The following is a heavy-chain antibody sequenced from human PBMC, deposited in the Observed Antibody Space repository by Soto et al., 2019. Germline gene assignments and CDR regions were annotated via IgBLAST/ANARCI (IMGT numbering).Heavy chain of an antibody. CDR1: GFTFTSSA. V-gene: IGHV1-58*01. Sequence: SVKVSCKASGFTFTSSAVQWVRQARGQRLEWIGWIVVGSGNTNYAQKFQERVTITRDMSTSTAYMELSSQRSEDTAVYYCAAGVVPAAYGMDVWGQGTTVIVSS. CDR2: IVVGSGNT. D-gene: IGHD2-2*01. CDR3: AAGVVPAAYGMDV. J-gene: IGHJ6*02.